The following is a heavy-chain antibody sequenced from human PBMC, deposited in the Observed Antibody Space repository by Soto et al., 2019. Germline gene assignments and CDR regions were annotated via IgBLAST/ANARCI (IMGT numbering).Heavy chain of an antibody. D-gene: IGHD3-3*01. CDR1: GGTFSSYA. CDR2: IIPIFGTA. CDR3: ARGCTIFRPNYYCYGMDV. Sequence: QVQLVQSGAEVKKPGSSVKVSCKASGGTFSSYAISWVRQAPGQGLEWMGGIIPIFGTANYAQKFQGRVTITADESTSTTYMELSSLRAEDTAVYYCARGCTIFRPNYYCYGMDVWGQGTTVTVSS. J-gene: IGHJ6*02. V-gene: IGHV1-69*01.